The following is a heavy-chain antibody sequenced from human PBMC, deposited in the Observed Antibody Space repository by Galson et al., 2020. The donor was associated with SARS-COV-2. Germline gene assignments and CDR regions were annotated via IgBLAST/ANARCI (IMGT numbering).Heavy chain of an antibody. CDR2: ISWNSGSI. CDR1: GFTFDDYA. CDR3: AAITPVYYDSSGADY. J-gene: IGHJ4*02. Sequence: GGSLRLSCAASGFTFDDYAMQWVRQAPGKGLEWVSGISWNSGSIGYADSVKGRFTISRDNAKNSLYLQMNSLRAEDTALYYCAAITPVYYDSSGADYWGQGTLVTVSS. D-gene: IGHD3-22*01. V-gene: IGHV3-9*01.